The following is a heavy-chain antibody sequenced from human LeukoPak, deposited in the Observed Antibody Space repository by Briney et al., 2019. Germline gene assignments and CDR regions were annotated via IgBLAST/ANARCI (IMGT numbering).Heavy chain of an antibody. CDR1: GGSISDYY. J-gene: IGHJ4*02. V-gene: IGHV4-4*07. CDR3: ASTLVRGVIAPFDY. D-gene: IGHD3-10*01. CDR2: VFTSGST. Sequence: SETLSLTCTISGGSISDYYRSWIRQPAGKGLEWIGRVFTSGSTDYNPSLKSRVTMSVDASKNQFSLKLSSVTAADTAVYYCASTLVRGVIAPFDYWGQGTLVIVSS.